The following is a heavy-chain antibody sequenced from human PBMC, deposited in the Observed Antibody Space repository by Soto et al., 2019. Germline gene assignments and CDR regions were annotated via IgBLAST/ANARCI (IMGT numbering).Heavy chain of an antibody. J-gene: IGHJ4*02. D-gene: IGHD3-3*01. CDR3: ARHETPYDFWSGYFKRTSYYFDY. V-gene: IGHV5-51*01. Sequence: GESLKISCKGSGYSFTSYWIGWVRQMPGKGLEWMGIIYPGDSDTRYSPSFQGQVTISADKSISTAYLQWSSLKASDTAMYYCARHETPYDFWSGYFKRTSYYFDYWGQGTLVTVSS. CDR2: IYPGDSDT. CDR1: GYSFTSYW.